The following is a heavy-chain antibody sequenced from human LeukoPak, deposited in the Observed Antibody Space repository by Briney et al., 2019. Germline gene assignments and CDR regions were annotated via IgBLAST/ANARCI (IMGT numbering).Heavy chain of an antibody. J-gene: IGHJ3*02. CDR2: ISHDGSNK. Sequence: GRSLRLSCAASGFTFSSYGMHWVRQAPGKGLEWVAVISHDGSNKYYADSVKGRFTISRDNSKNTLYLQMNSLRAEDTAVYYCAKDGQDAFDIWGQGTMVTVSS. CDR1: GFTFSSYG. CDR3: AKDGQDAFDI. V-gene: IGHV3-30*18.